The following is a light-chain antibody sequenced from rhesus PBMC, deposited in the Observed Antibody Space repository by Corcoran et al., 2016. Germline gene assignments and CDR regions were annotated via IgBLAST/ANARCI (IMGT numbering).Light chain of an antibody. J-gene: IGKJ2*01. CDR1: QGISSW. V-gene: IGKV1-18*01. Sequence: DIQMTQSPSSLSASVGDKVTITCRASQGISSWLDWYQQKPGKAPKLLIYAASSLQSGVPSRFSGSGSGTDYTLTISSLQPEDFATYYCQQGYKTPYSFGQGTKVEIK. CDR3: QQGYKTPYS. CDR2: AAS.